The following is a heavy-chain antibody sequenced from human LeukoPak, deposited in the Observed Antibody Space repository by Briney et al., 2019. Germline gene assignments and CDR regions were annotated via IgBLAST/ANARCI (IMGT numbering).Heavy chain of an antibody. CDR2: INTDGSST. V-gene: IGHV3-74*01. CDR1: GFTISYYW. J-gene: IGHJ6*02. Sequence: GGSLRLSCADSGFTISYYWMHWVRQVPGKGLLWVSRINTDGSSTNYADSVKGRFTISRDNAKNMLYLQMNSLRAEDTAVYYCARGVKQLVRAYYYYGMDVWGQGTTVTVSS. CDR3: ARGVKQLVRAYYYYGMDV. D-gene: IGHD6-13*01.